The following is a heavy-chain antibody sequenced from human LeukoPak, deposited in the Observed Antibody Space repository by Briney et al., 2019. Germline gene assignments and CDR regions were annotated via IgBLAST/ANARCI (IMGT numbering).Heavy chain of an antibody. CDR3: ARIGLWFDLDY. J-gene: IGHJ4*02. CDR2: IIPIFGTA. CDR1: GGTFSSYA. V-gene: IGHV1-69*06. Sequence: SVKVSCKASGGTFSSYAISWVRQAPGQGLEWMGGIIPIFGTANYAQKFQGRVTITADKSTSTAYMELSRLRSDDTAVYYCARIGLWFDLDYWGQGTLVTVSS. D-gene: IGHD3-10*01.